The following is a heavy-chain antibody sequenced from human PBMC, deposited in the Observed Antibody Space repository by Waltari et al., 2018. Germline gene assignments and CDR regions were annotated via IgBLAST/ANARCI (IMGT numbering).Heavy chain of an antibody. CDR2: VSYGVTT. J-gene: IGHJ3*01. CDR1: Y. CDR3: ATYIGASVGTAAFDV. D-gene: IGHD5-12*01. Sequence: YRASLRQPPGQGLKWSGTVSYGVTTSSSPSRKGPVSVSRYPSKNQVSRILGSVTAAHTAVYYCATYIGASVGTAAFDVWGQGTMFTVSS. V-gene: IGHV4-39*01.